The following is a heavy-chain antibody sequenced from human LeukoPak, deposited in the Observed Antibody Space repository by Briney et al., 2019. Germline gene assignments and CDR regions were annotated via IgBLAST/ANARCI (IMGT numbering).Heavy chain of an antibody. CDR3: AKDPLRNDYGDNVLVGGFDY. Sequence: PGGSLRLSCAASGFTFSSYGMHWARQAPGKGLEWVAVISYDGSNKYYADSVKGRFTISRDNSKNTLYLQMNSLRAEDTAVYYCAKDPLRNDYGDNVLVGGFDYWGQGTLVTVSS. CDR2: ISYDGSNK. D-gene: IGHD4-17*01. CDR1: GFTFSSYG. J-gene: IGHJ4*02. V-gene: IGHV3-30*18.